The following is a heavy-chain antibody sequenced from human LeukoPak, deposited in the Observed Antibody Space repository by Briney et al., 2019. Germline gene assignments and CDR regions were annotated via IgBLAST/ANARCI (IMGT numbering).Heavy chain of an antibody. J-gene: IGHJ6*03. V-gene: IGHV1-2*02. Sequence: ASVKVSCKASGGTFSSYAINWVRQATGQGLEWMGWINPNSGGTNYAQKFQGRVTMTRDTSISTAYMELSRLRSDDTAVYYCARADGYYYYYMDVWGKGTTVTVSS. CDR3: ARADGYYYYYMDV. CDR2: INPNSGGT. CDR1: GGTFSSYA.